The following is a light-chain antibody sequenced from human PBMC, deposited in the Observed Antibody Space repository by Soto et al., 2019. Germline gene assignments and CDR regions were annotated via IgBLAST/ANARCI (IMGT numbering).Light chain of an antibody. Sequence: DIQMTQSPSSLSASVGDRVTITCRAGQSISSYLNWYQHKPGKAPKLLMFGASTLQSGVPSRFSGSGSGTHFTLTITSLQPEDFATYYCQQSHSMPITFGRGTRLE. CDR2: GAS. CDR3: QQSHSMPIT. J-gene: IGKJ5*01. V-gene: IGKV1-39*01. CDR1: QSISSY.